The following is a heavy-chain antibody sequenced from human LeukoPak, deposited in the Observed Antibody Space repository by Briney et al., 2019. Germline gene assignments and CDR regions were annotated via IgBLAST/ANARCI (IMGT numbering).Heavy chain of an antibody. V-gene: IGHV3-66*02. Sequence: GGSLRLSCAASGFTVSSNYMSWVRQAPGKGLEAVSVIYSGGSTYYADSVKGRFTISRDNSKNTLYLQMNSLRAEDTAVYYCARAPYDSSGYYYYYWGQGTLVTVSS. CDR3: ARAPYDSSGYYYYY. J-gene: IGHJ4*02. CDR2: IYSGGST. CDR1: GFTVSSNY. D-gene: IGHD3-22*01.